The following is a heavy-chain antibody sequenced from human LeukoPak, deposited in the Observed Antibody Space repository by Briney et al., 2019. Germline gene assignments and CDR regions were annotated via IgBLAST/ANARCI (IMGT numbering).Heavy chain of an antibody. D-gene: IGHD3-10*01. V-gene: IGHV7-4-1*02. J-gene: IGHJ4*02. CDR3: VVSRVRGYGLLFDY. CDR2: INTNTGNP. Sequence: ASVKVSCKASGYTFTSYAMNWVRQAPGQGLEWMGWINTNTGNPTYAQGFTGRFVFSLDTSVSTAYLQISSLKAEDTAVYYCVVSRVRGYGLLFDYWGQGTLVTVSS. CDR1: GYTFTSYA.